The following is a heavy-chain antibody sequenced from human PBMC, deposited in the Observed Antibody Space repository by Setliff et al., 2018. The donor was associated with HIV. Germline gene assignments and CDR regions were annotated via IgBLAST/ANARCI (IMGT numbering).Heavy chain of an antibody. CDR1: GYTFTSYA. D-gene: IGHD3-16*01. V-gene: IGHV1-3*01. J-gene: IGHJ6*03. CDR2: INAGNGNT. Sequence: GASVKVSCKASGYTFTSYAMHWVRQAPGQGLEWMGWINAGNGNTKYSQKFQGRVTITRDTSASTAYMELSSLRSEDTAVYYCARDLFGDPYYYYYMDVWGKGTTVTVSS. CDR3: ARDLFGDPYYYYYMDV.